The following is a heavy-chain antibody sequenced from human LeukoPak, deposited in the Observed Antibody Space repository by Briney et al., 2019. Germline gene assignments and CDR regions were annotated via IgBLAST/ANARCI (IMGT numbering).Heavy chain of an antibody. V-gene: IGHV3-33*01. CDR1: GFSYG. CDR3: ASAGKSRGLFDY. D-gene: IGHD3-16*01. J-gene: IGHJ4*02. CDR2: IWDDGSNE. Sequence: PGGSLRLSCAASGFSYGMHWVRQAPGKGLEWVAVIWDDGSNEYYADSVKGRFTISRDNSKNTLYLQVDTLRAEDTAVYYCASAGKSRGLFDYWGQGTLVTVSS.